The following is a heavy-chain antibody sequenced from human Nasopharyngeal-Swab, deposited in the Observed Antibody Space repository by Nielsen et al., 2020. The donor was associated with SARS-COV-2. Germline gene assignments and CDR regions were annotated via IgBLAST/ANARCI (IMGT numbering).Heavy chain of an antibody. CDR1: GGTFSSYA. D-gene: IGHD6-6*01. V-gene: IGHV1-69*13. CDR3: ARSGYSNSDIDY. Sequence: SVKVSCKASGGTFSSYAISWVRQAPGQGLEWMGGIIPIFGTADYAQKFQDRVTITADESTSTAYMELSSLRSEDTAVYYCARSGYSNSDIDYWGQETLVTVSS. CDR2: IIPIFGTA. J-gene: IGHJ4*02.